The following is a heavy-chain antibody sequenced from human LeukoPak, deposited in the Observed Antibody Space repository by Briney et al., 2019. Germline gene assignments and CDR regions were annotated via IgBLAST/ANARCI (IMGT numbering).Heavy chain of an antibody. CDR3: ARVGHEYNHDAFDI. Sequence: ASVKVSCKAFGYTFTSYAMNWVRQAPGQGLEWMGWINTNTGNPTYAQGFTGRFVFSLDTSVSTAYLQISSLKAEDTAVYYCARVGHEYNHDAFDIWGQGTMVTVSS. J-gene: IGHJ3*02. CDR1: GYTFTSYA. D-gene: IGHD1-1*01. CDR2: INTNTGNP. V-gene: IGHV7-4-1*02.